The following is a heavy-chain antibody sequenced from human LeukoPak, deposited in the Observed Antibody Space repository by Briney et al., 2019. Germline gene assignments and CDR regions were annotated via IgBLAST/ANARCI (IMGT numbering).Heavy chain of an antibody. CDR3: ASSAGVVATSSYYYFDY. CDR1: GYTFTGYY. J-gene: IGHJ4*02. D-gene: IGHD5-12*01. V-gene: IGHV1-2*06. Sequence: SVKVSCRASGYTFTGYYMHWVRQAPGQGLEWMGRINPNSGGTNYAQKFQGRVTMTRDTSISTAYMELSSLRSDDTAVYYCASSAGVVATSSYYYFDYWGQGTLVTVSS. CDR2: INPNSGGT.